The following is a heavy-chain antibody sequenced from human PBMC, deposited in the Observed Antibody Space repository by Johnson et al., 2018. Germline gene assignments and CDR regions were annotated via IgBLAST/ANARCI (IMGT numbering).Heavy chain of an antibody. V-gene: IGHV3-9*01. CDR2: ISWNSGSI. D-gene: IGHD3-10*01. CDR1: GFTFDDYA. CDR3: AKVPVVRDYYYYGMDV. Sequence: VQLVESGGGLVQPGRSLRLSCAASGFTFDDYAMHWVRQAPGKGLEWVSGISWNSGSIGYADSVKGRFTISRDNAKTSLYLQMDSLRAEDTALYYCAKVPVVRDYYYYGMDVWGQGTTVTVSS. J-gene: IGHJ6*02.